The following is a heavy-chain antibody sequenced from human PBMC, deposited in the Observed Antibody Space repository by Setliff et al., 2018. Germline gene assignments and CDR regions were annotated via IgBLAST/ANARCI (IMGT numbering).Heavy chain of an antibody. D-gene: IGHD6-13*01. CDR1: GGTFGSSA. Sequence: ASVKVSCKASGGTFGSSALSWVRQAPGQGLEWMGWINPNSGGTNYAQKFQGRVTMTSDSSISTAYMELSGLRSDDTAMYFCARDQGHGITASGPDYWGQGTLVTVSS. J-gene: IGHJ4*02. V-gene: IGHV1-2*02. CDR2: INPNSGGT. CDR3: ARDQGHGITASGPDY.